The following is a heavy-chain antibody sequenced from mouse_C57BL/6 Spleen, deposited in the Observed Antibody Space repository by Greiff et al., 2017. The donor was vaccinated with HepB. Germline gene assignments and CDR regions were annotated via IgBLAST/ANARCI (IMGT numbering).Heavy chain of an antibody. V-gene: IGHV1-64*01. CDR2: IHPNSGST. D-gene: IGHD2-4*01. CDR1: GYTFTSYW. Sequence: QVQLKQPGAELVKPGASVKLSCKASGYTFTSYWMHWVKQRPGQGLEWIGLIHPNSGSTNYNEKFKSKATLTVDKSSSTADMQLSSLTSEDSAVYYCARRDYDRYYAMDYWGQGTSVTVSS. CDR3: ARRDYDRYYAMDY. J-gene: IGHJ4*01.